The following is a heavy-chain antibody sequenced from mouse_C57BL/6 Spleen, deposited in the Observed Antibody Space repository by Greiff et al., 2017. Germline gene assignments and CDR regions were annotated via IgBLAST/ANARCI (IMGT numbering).Heavy chain of an antibody. CDR1: GFTFSDYG. Sequence: EVQGVESGGGLVKPGGSLKLSCAASGFTFSDYGMHWVRQAPEKGLEWVAYISSGSSTIYYADTVKGRFTISRDNAKNTLFLQMTSLRSEDTAMYYCARRYYYGSRREYFDYWGQGTTLTVSS. J-gene: IGHJ2*01. CDR2: ISSGSSTI. V-gene: IGHV5-17*01. CDR3: ARRYYYGSRREYFDY. D-gene: IGHD1-1*01.